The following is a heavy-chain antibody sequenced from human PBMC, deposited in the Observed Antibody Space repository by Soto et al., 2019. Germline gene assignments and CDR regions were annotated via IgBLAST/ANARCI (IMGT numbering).Heavy chain of an antibody. CDR2: SRDKVHSHTT. CDR1: GFTFSDHY. V-gene: IGHV3-72*01. CDR3: ARGVVSTGYFDY. D-gene: IGHD5-12*01. J-gene: IGHJ4*02. Sequence: EVQLAESGGGLVQPGGSLRLSCAASGFTFSDHYMDWVRQAPGKGLEWVGRSRDKVHSHTTEYAASVKGRYTISRGDSENSLYPQINSLKTEDTAVYYCARGVVSTGYFDYWGQGTLVTVSS.